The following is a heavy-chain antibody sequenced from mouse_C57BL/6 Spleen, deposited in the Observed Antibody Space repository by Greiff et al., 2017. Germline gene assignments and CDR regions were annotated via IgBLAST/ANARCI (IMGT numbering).Heavy chain of an antibody. Sequence: QVQLKQPGAELVRPGTSVKLSCKASGYTFTSYWMHWVKQRPGQGLEWIGVIDPSDSYTNYNQKFKGKATLTVDTSSSTAYMQLSSLTSEDSAVYYCARTWDYFDYWGQGTTLTVSS. CDR3: ARTWDYFDY. CDR1: GYTFTSYW. D-gene: IGHD4-1*01. J-gene: IGHJ2*01. V-gene: IGHV1-59*01. CDR2: IDPSDSYT.